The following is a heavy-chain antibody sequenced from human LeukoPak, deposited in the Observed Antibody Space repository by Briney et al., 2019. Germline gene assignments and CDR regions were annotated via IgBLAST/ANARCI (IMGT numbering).Heavy chain of an antibody. V-gene: IGHV1-46*01. Sequence: ASVKVSCKASGYTFTIYYMHWVRQAPRQGLGRVGLINPSGGSTSYAKKFQGRVTMTRDTSTSTVYMELSSLRSEDTAVYYCARLGTSGPRYYFDYWGQGTLVTVSS. J-gene: IGHJ4*02. CDR1: GYTFTIYY. CDR2: INPSGGST. CDR3: ARLGTSGPRYYFDY. D-gene: IGHD1-1*01.